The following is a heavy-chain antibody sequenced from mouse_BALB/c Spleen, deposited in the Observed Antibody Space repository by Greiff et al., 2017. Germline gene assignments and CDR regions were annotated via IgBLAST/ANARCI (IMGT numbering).Heavy chain of an antibody. Sequence: EVQLVESGGGLVKPGGSLKLSCAASGFTFSSYAMSWVRQTPEKRLEWVASISSGGSTYYPDSVKGRFTISRDNAKNTLYLQMSSLKSEDTAMYYCASGITTFDYWGQGTTLTVSS. CDR3: ASGITTFDY. J-gene: IGHJ2*01. V-gene: IGHV5-6-5*01. CDR1: GFTFSSYA. D-gene: IGHD1-1*01. CDR2: ISSGGST.